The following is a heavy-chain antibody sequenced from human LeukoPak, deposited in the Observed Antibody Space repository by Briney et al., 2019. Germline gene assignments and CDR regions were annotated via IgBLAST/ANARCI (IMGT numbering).Heavy chain of an antibody. CDR2: IYHSGST. CDR3: ARVDREVRGVIIKSYYFDY. D-gene: IGHD3-10*01. V-gene: IGHV4-4*02. CDR1: GGSISSSNW. Sequence: PSGTLSLTCAVSGGSISSSNWWSWVRQPPGKGLEWIGEIYHSGSTNYNPSLKSRVTISVDKSKNQFSLKLSSVTAADTAVYYCARVDREVRGVIIKSYYFDYWGQGTLVTVSS. J-gene: IGHJ4*02.